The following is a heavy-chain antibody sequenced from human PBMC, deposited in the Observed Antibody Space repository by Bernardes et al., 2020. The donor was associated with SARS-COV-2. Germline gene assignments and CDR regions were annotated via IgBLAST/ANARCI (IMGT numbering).Heavy chain of an antibody. J-gene: IGHJ4*02. V-gene: IGHV3-74*01. D-gene: IGHD5-12*01. CDR1: GFNFRTFW. CDR2: INNDGGST. CDR3: AGDPPHSGFALDN. Sequence: GGSLRLSRAASGFNFRTFWMHWVRQVPGREPVWVSGINNDGGSTFYADSVKGRFTISRDNARNTLYLQMNSLRGEDTAVYYCAGDPPHSGFALDNWGQGALVTVSS.